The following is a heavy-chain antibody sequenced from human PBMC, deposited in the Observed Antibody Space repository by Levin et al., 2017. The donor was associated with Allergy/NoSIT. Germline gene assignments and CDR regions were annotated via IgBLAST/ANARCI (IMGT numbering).Heavy chain of an antibody. CDR1: GGSISSYY. CDR2: IYYGGSK. D-gene: IGHD3-10*01. Sequence: SETLSLTCIVSGGSISSYYWSWIRQPPGKGLEWLGYIYYGGSKSYNPSLKNRVTISGDTSKNQFSLKLSSVTAADTAVYYCARSYRGRAFDYWGQGTLVTVAS. V-gene: IGHV4-59*01. J-gene: IGHJ4*02. CDR3: ARSYRGRAFDY.